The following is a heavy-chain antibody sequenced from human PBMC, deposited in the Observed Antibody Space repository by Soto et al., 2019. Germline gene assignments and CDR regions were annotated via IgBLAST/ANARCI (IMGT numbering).Heavy chain of an antibody. CDR3: ARIRLVYYYYYGMDV. V-gene: IGHV4-34*01. D-gene: IGHD6-25*01. CDR2: INHSGST. CDR1: GGYFSVYY. J-gene: IGHJ6*01. Sequence: SGTLFVTCVLHGGYFSVYYWSWIRQPTGKGLEWIGEINHSGSTNYNPSLKSRVTISVDTSNNQFSLKLSSVTAADTAVYYCARIRLVYYYYYGMDVWGQGTTVTVSS.